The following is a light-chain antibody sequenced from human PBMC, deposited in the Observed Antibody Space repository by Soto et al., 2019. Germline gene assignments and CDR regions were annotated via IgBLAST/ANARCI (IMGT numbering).Light chain of an antibody. Sequence: EIVMMQSPATLSVSPGERATLSCRASQSVSSYLAWYQQKPGQAPRLLIYDVSNRATGIPARFSGSGSGTDFTLTISSLEPEDFAVYYCQQRNVWPPVTFGQGTRLEIK. J-gene: IGKJ5*01. CDR1: QSVSSY. CDR3: QQRNVWPPVT. CDR2: DVS. V-gene: IGKV3-11*01.